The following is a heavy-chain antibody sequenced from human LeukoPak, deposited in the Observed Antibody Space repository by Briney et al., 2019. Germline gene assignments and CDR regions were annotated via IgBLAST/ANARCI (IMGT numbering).Heavy chain of an antibody. D-gene: IGHD3-22*01. CDR1: GFTFSNAW. Sequence: GGSLRLSCAVSGFTFSNAWMSWVRQAPGKGLEWVGRIKRKINGGTTDYAAPVKGRFTISRDDSKNTLYLQMNSLKTEDTAVYYCATVSENYESSGFRGGSVSYWGQGTLVTVSS. CDR3: ATVSENYESSGFRGGSVSY. J-gene: IGHJ4*02. V-gene: IGHV3-15*01. CDR2: IKRKINGGTT.